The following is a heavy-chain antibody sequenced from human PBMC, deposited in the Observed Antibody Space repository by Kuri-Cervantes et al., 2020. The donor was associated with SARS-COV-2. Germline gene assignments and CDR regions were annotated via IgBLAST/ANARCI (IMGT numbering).Heavy chain of an antibody. J-gene: IGHJ6*02. CDR3: AKDKRVVSTGNPWRVSYSYDSIEYYNGIDV. CDR2: ISHNGSKR. D-gene: IGHD5-18*01. Sequence: GESLKISCASSGFTFSTYGMHWVRQAPGKGLEWVAVISHNGSKRHYADSVKGRFTISRDNSMNTVYLQMNSLRTADTAVYFCAKDKRVVSTGNPWRVSYSYDSIEYYNGIDVWGQGTTVTVSS. V-gene: IGHV3-30*18. CDR1: GFTFSTYG.